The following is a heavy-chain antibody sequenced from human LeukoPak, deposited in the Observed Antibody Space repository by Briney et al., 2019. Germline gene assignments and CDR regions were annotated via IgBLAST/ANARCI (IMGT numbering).Heavy chain of an antibody. CDR1: GYTFSSYG. V-gene: IGHV1-18*01. J-gene: IGHJ4*02. CDR2: ISTYNGNT. CDR3: ARSYIAVAAYFDY. Sequence: ASVKVSCKGSGYTFSSYGISWVRQAPGQGLEWMGWISTYNGNTNYAQKLQGRVTMTTDTSTSTAYMELSSLRSEDTAVYYCARSYIAVAAYFDYWGQGTLVTVSS. D-gene: IGHD6-19*01.